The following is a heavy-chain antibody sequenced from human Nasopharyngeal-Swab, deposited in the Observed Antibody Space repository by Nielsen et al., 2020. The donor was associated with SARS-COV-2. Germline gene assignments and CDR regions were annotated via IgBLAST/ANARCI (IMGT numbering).Heavy chain of an antibody. CDR2: MSFDGSKK. Sequence: GESLKISCAASGFAFSDYGMHWVRQAPGKGLEWVAVMSFDGSKKYYGDSVKGRFTISRDNSKNTLYLQMDSLGPEDTAVFYCAKEGFSGSSPLAAFDLWGQGTMVIVSS. D-gene: IGHD3-22*01. CDR3: AKEGFSGSSPLAAFDL. CDR1: GFAFSDYG. J-gene: IGHJ3*01. V-gene: IGHV3-30*18.